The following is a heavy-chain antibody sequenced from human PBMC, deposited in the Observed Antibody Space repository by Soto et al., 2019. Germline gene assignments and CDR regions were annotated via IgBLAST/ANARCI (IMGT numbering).Heavy chain of an antibody. V-gene: IGHV3-33*01. CDR2: IWYDGSNK. Sequence: QVQLVESGGGVVQPGRSLRLSCAASGFTFSSYGMHWVRQAPGKGLEWVAVIWYDGSNKYYADSVKGRFTISRDNSKNTLYLQMNSLRAEDTAVYYCARDFQGLNYYYDSSGYEGYAFDIWGQGTMVTVSS. D-gene: IGHD3-22*01. CDR1: GFTFSSYG. CDR3: ARDFQGLNYYYDSSGYEGYAFDI. J-gene: IGHJ3*02.